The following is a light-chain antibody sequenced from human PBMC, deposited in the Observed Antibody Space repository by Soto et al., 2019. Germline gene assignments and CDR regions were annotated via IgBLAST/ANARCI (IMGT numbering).Light chain of an antibody. Sequence: EIVLTQSPGTLSLSPGERATLSCRASQSVSSNYLAWYQQKPGQAPRLLIYGASSRATGFPDRFSGSGSGPDLTLTISRLEPEDFAVYFCHQSDSSPRTFGQGTKLEIK. V-gene: IGKV3-20*01. CDR3: HQSDSSPRT. CDR1: QSVSSNY. J-gene: IGKJ2*02. CDR2: GAS.